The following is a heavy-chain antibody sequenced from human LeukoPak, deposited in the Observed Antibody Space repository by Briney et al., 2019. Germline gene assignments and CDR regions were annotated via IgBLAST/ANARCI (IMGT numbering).Heavy chain of an antibody. Sequence: SETLSLTCTVSGGSISSYYWSWTRQPPGKGLEWIGYIYYSGSTNYNPSLKSRVTISVDTSKNQFSLKLSSVTAADTAVYYCAREEWELRTIDYWGQGTLVTVSS. CDR1: GGSISSYY. V-gene: IGHV4-59*01. J-gene: IGHJ4*02. CDR3: AREEWELRTIDY. CDR2: IYYSGST. D-gene: IGHD1-26*01.